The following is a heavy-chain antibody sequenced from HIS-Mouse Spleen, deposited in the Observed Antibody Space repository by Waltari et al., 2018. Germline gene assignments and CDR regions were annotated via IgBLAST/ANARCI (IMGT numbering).Heavy chain of an antibody. D-gene: IGHD6-19*01. CDR1: GFTCRAYA. Sequence: QVQLVESGGGVVQSGTALSLFGSPAGFTCRAYAMHRVRQAPGKGLEWVAVISYDGSNKYYADSVKGRFTISRDNSKNTLYLQMNSLRAEDTAVYYCARGAVAGDAFDIWGQGTMVTVSS. J-gene: IGHJ3*02. V-gene: IGHV3-30*04. CDR2: ISYDGSNK. CDR3: ARGAVAGDAFDI.